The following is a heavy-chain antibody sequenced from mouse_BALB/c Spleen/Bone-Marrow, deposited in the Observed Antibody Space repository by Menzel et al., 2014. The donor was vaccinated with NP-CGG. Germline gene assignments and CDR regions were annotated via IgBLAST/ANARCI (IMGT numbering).Heavy chain of an antibody. Sequence: EVKLAESGGGLVKPGGSLKLSCAASGFTFSWYAMSWVRQSPEKRLEWVAEISSAGSHTYYPDTVTGRFTISRDNAKNTLYLETSSLRSEDTAMYYCVRDSSGYFDYWGQGTTLTVSS. CDR2: ISSAGSHT. J-gene: IGHJ2*01. CDR3: VRDSSGYFDY. V-gene: IGHV5-9-4*01. D-gene: IGHD3-1*01. CDR1: GFTFSWYA.